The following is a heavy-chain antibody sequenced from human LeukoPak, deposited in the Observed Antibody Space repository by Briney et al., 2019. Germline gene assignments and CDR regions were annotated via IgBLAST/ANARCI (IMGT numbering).Heavy chain of an antibody. D-gene: IGHD3-22*01. J-gene: IGHJ4*02. CDR3: ARGYYYDSRGYYYAPFDY. CDR2: IYTSGST. CDR1: GGSISSGSYY. Sequence: SQTLSLTCTVSGGSISSGSYYWSWIRQPAGKGLEWIGRIYTSGSTNYNPSLKSRVTISVAPSKTQFSLKLSSVTAADTAVYYCARGYYYDSRGYYYAPFDYWGQGTLVTVSS. V-gene: IGHV4-61*02.